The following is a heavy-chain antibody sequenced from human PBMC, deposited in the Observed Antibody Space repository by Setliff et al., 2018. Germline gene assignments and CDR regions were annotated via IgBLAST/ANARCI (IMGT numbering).Heavy chain of an antibody. CDR1: GYTFTSYD. V-gene: IGHV1-8*02. J-gene: IGHJ6*03. Sequence: ASVKVSCKASGYTFTSYDINWVRQATGQGLEWMGWMNPNSGNTGYAQKFQGRVTMTTDTSTSTAYMELRSLRSDDTAVYYCARGPSFWSGDYMDVWGKGTTVTVS. CDR3: ARGPSFWSGDYMDV. CDR2: MNPNSGNT. D-gene: IGHD3-3*01.